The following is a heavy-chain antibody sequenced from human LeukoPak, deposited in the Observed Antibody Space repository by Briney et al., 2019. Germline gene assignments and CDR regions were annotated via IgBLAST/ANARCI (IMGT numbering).Heavy chain of an antibody. J-gene: IGHJ4*02. CDR1: GFTFSSYG. CDR3: AKDRQYYYGSGSYYISYYFDY. V-gene: IGHV3-30*18. Sequence: GGSLRLSCAASGFTFSSYGMHWVRQAPGKGLEWVAVISYDGSNKYYADSVKGRFTISRDNSKNTLYLQMNSLRAEDTAVYYCAKDRQYYYGSGSYYISYYFDYWGQGTLVTVSS. CDR2: ISYDGSNK. D-gene: IGHD3-10*01.